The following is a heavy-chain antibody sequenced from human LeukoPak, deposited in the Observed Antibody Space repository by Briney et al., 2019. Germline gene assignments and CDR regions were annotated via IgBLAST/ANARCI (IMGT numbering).Heavy chain of an antibody. CDR3: ARDSSGWDYYFDY. CDR1: GFTFSSYW. D-gene: IGHD6-19*01. J-gene: IGHJ4*02. Sequence: GGSLRLSCAASGFTFSSYWMSWVRQAPGKGLEWVANIKQDGNEKYYVDSVKGRFTISRDNAKNSLYLQMNSLRAEDTAVYYCARDSSGWDYYFDYWGQGTLVTVSS. CDR2: IKQDGNEK. V-gene: IGHV3-7*01.